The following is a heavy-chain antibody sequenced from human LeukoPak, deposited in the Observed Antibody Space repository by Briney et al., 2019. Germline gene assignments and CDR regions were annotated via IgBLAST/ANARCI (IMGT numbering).Heavy chain of an antibody. CDR2: ISGSGGST. V-gene: IGHV3-23*01. CDR1: GFTFSSYA. Sequence: SGGSLRLSCAASGFTFSSYAMSWVRQVPGKGLEWVSAISGSGGSTYYADSVKGRFTISRDNSKNTLYLQMNSLRAEDTAVYYCAKRPGYYFDYWGQGTLVTVSS. J-gene: IGHJ4*02. CDR3: AKRPGYYFDY. D-gene: IGHD6-6*01.